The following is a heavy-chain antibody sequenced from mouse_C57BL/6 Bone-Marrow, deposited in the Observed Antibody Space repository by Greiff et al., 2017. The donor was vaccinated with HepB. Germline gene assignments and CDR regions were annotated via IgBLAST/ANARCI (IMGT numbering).Heavy chain of an antibody. CDR2: IFPGSGST. J-gene: IGHJ3*01. CDR1: GYTFTDYY. V-gene: IGHV1-75*01. CDR3: AREDYYDYDWFAY. D-gene: IGHD2-4*01. Sequence: QVQLQQPGAELVRPGASVKISCKASGYTFTDYYINWVKQRPGQGLEWIGWIFPGSGSTYYNEKFKGKATLTVDKSSSTAYMLLSSLTSEDSAVYFCAREDYYDYDWFAYWGQGTLVTVSA.